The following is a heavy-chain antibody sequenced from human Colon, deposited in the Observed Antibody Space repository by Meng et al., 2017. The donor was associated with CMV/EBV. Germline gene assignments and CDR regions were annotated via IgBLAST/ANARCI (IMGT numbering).Heavy chain of an antibody. D-gene: IGHD3-22*01. CDR2: MNPNNGNT. J-gene: IGHJ4*02. V-gene: IGHV1-8*01. Sequence: GYAINKFDITWVRQAPGQGLEWMGWMNPNNGNTRYAQKFKGRVTMTTDTSINTAYMELSSLSSDDTAVYYCAPNYYDSSGYPFFHYWGQGTLVTVSS. CDR3: APNYYDSSGYPFFHY. CDR1: GYAINKFD.